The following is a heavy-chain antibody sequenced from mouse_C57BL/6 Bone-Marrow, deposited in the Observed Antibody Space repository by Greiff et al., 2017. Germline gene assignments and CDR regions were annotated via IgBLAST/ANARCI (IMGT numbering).Heavy chain of an antibody. J-gene: IGHJ2*01. CDR3: GRRGELGRDYVDY. Sequence: VQLQQSDAELVKPGASVKISCKVSGYTFTDHTIHWMKQRSEQGLEWIGYIYPRDGSTKYNEKFKGNATLTADKSSSTAYMQLNSRTSEDSAVYFCGRRGELGRDYVDYWGQDTTLTDAS. V-gene: IGHV1-78*01. CDR1: GYTFTDHT. CDR2: IYPRDGST. D-gene: IGHD4-1*01.